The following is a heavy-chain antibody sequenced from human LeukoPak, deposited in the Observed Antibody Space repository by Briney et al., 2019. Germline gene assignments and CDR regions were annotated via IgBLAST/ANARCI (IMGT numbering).Heavy chain of an antibody. CDR2: IWYDGSNK. CDR3: ARVRQYYDILTGYYNYYGMDV. D-gene: IGHD3-9*01. J-gene: IGHJ6*02. CDR1: GFTFSSYG. V-gene: IGHV3-33*01. Sequence: PGRSLRLSCAASGFTFSSYGMHWVRQAPGKGLEWVAVIWYDGSNKYYADSVKGRFTISRDNSKNTLYLQMNSLRAEDTAVYYCARVRQYYDILTGYYNYYGMDVWGQGTTVTVSS.